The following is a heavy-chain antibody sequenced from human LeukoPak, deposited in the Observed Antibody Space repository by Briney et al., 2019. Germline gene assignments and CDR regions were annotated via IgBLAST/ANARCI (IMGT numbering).Heavy chain of an antibody. CDR1: GGSISSYY. Sequence: PSETLSLTCTVSGGSISSYYWSCIRQPPGKGLEWIGYIYYSGSTNYNPSLKSRVTISVDTSKNQFSLKLSSVTAADTAVYYCAGTVAGPYYYYYGMDVWGQGATVTVSS. V-gene: IGHV4-59*01. CDR2: IYYSGST. D-gene: IGHD6-19*01. J-gene: IGHJ6*02. CDR3: AGTVAGPYYYYYGMDV.